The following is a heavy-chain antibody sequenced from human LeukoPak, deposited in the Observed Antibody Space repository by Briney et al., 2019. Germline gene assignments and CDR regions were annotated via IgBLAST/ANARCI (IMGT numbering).Heavy chain of an antibody. CDR1: GGSISSSSYY. CDR3: ARLTYSNNWYFRRGLDNWFDP. D-gene: IGHD6-13*01. CDR2: IYFTGKI. J-gene: IGHJ5*02. Sequence: SETLSLTCTVSGGSISSSSYYWGWIRQPPGKGLEWIGSIYFTGKIYYNPSLKSRVTISVDASKSQFSLRLSSVTAADTAVYYCARLTYSNNWYFRRGLDNWFDPWGQGTLVTVSS. V-gene: IGHV4-39*07.